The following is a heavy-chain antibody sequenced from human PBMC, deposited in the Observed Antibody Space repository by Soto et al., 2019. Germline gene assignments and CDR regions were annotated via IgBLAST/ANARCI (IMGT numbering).Heavy chain of an antibody. J-gene: IGHJ4*02. CDR1: GFTFNTSA. D-gene: IGHD6-19*01. CDR3: AKGRYRICWYDPYVDY. V-gene: IGHV3-23*01. CDR2: TSGGAGST. Sequence: EVQLLEAGGGLVQPGGSLRLSCVASGFTFNTSAMSWVRQAPGKGLEWVSTTSGGAGSTYYADSVKGRFTISRDNSKNTLYLQMNSLRADVTAVDYCAKGRYRICWYDPYVDYWGQGTLVTVSS.